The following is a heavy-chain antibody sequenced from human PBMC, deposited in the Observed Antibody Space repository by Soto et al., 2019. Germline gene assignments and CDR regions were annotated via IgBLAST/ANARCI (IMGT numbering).Heavy chain of an antibody. CDR2: ISHDGGNK. D-gene: IGHD2-15*01. V-gene: IGHV3-30-3*01. CDR1: GFSLSGYA. J-gene: IGHJ5*02. Sequence: QVQLVESGGSVIQPGRSLGLSCVVSGFSLSGYAMHWIRQAPGKGLEWVAVISHDGGNKFYVDSVKGRFTVSRDNSKNTLFLQMNNLRPEDTAIYFCARSSAVLVAIAPDLWGQGTLVTVSS. CDR3: ARSSAVLVAIAPDL.